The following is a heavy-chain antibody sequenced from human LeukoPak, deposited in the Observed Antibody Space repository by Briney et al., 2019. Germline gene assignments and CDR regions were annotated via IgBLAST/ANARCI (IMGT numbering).Heavy chain of an antibody. V-gene: IGHV3-23*01. CDR2: ISGIGVST. D-gene: IGHD1-26*01. Sequence: RGSVRLFCAASGFTLSSYAMSCVREAPGEGREWVSAISGIGVSTFYADSGKGRFTTTRDNSKSTLYLQLNSLRAEDAAVYHCAKLGGGSYLFYFDYWGQGTLVTVSS. CDR3: AKLGGGSYLFYFDY. J-gene: IGHJ4*02. CDR1: GFTLSSYA.